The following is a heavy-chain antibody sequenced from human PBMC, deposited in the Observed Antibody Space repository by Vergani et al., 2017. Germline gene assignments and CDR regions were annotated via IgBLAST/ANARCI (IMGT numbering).Heavy chain of an antibody. Sequence: EVQLLESGGGLVQPGGSLRLSCAASGFTFSSYALRWVRQAPGKGLEWVSAIRGSGGSPYYADSVKGRFPISRDNSKNTLYLQMNSLRAEDTAVYYCAKAKYPMATMGLGMDVWGQGTTVTVSS. D-gene: IGHD2-2*01. CDR2: IRGSGGSP. CDR1: GFTFSSYA. CDR3: AKAKYPMATMGLGMDV. J-gene: IGHJ6*02. V-gene: IGHV3-23*01.